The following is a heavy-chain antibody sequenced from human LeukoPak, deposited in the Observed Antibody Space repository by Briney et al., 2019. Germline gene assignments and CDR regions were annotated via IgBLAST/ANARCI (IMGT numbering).Heavy chain of an antibody. J-gene: IGHJ5*02. CDR1: GFTFSNYG. V-gene: IGHV3-30*18. Sequence: PGGSLRLSRATSGFTFSNYGMHWVRQAPGKGLEWVAVISFDGSNKFYSDSLKGRFTISRDNSKNTLHLQMESLRPDDTGVYYCAKATSGNEDVSEAGGGWFDPWGQGTLVTVSS. D-gene: IGHD2-2*01. CDR2: ISFDGSNK. CDR3: AKATSGNEDVSEAGGGWFDP.